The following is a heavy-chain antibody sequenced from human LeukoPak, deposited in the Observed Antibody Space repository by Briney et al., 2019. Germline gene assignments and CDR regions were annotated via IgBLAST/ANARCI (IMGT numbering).Heavy chain of an antibody. D-gene: IGHD6-25*01. J-gene: IGHJ4*02. V-gene: IGHV3-23*01. Sequence: PGGSLRLSSAASGFTFRKYAMSWGRQAPREALEWVSAITSGGGTTYYAGSVKGRFTISRDNSKNTLYLQMNSLRAEDTAVYYCARDPPRAAWVFDYWGQGTLVSVSS. CDR1: GFTFRKYA. CDR3: ARDPPRAAWVFDY. CDR2: ITSGGGTT.